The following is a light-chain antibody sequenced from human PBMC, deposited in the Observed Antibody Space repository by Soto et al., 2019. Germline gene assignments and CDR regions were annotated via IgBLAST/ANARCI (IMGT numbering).Light chain of an antibody. CDR3: QEYNSYPVS. V-gene: IGKV1-5*01. CDR2: DAS. J-gene: IGKJ5*01. Sequence: DIQVTQSPATLSAFVGDRVTISCRARQSIGTWLAWYQQKPGKAAKLLIYDASTLVSGVPSRFSGSGSGTEFTLTISSLQPEDVATYYCQEYNSYPVSFGQGTLLDI. CDR1: QSIGTW.